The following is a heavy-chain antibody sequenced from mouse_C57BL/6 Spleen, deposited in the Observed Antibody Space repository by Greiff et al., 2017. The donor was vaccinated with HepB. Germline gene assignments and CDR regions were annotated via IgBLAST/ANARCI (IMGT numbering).Heavy chain of an antibody. CDR1: GYTFTDYE. J-gene: IGHJ2*01. Sequence: VQLQQSGAELVRPGASVTLSCKASGYTFTDYEMHWVKQTPVHGLEWIGAIDPETGGTAYNQKFKGKAILTAYKSSSTAYMELRSLTSEDSAVYYCTRDAWDYWGQGTTLTVSS. CDR3: TRDAWDY. V-gene: IGHV1-15*01. CDR2: IDPETGGT.